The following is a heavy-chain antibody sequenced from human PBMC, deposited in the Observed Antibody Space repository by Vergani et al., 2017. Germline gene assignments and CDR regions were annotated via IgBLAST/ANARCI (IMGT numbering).Heavy chain of an antibody. D-gene: IGHD5-12*01. CDR1: GYTFTGYY. CDR3: ARDRKVPEDRMATINWFDP. CDR2: INPNSGGT. J-gene: IGHJ5*02. Sequence: QVQLVQSGAEVKKPGASVKVSCKASGYTFTGYYMHWVRQAPGQGLEWMGWINPNSGGTNSAQKFQGRFTMTRDTSISTAYMELSRLRSDDTAVYYWARDRKVPEDRMATINWFDPWGQGTLVTVSS. V-gene: IGHV1-2*02.